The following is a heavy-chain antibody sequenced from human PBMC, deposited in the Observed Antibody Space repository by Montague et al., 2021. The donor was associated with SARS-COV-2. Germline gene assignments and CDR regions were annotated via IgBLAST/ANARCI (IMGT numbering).Heavy chain of an antibody. J-gene: IGHJ4*02. CDR1: GGSFSGYY. Sequence: SETLSLTCAVYGGSFSGYYWTWIRQSPGKGLEWFAEINHSGTTNXNFNPSLRSRVTISVDTSKSQFSLKLSSVTAADTGVYYCARWDPQILTLIGLRGKSASDYWGQGTLVTVSS. V-gene: IGHV4-34*01. CDR3: ARWDPQILTLIGLRGKSASDY. D-gene: IGHD3-9*01. CDR2: INHSGTT.